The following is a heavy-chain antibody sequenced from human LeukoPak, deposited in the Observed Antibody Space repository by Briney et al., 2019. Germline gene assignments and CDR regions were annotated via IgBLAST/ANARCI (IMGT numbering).Heavy chain of an antibody. J-gene: IGHJ5*02. D-gene: IGHD2-15*01. CDR3: ARDCSGGSCYSFWFDP. CDR1: GYSISSGYY. CDR2: IYHSGST. V-gene: IGHV4-38-2*02. Sequence: SSETLSLTCTVSGYSISSGYYWGWIRQPPGKGLEWIGSIYHSGSTYYNPSLKSRVTISVDTSKNQFSLKLSSVTAADTAVYYCARDCSGGSCYSFWFDPWGQGTLVTVSS.